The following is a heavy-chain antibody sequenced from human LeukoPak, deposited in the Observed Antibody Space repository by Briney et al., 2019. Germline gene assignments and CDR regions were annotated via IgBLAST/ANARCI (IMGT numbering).Heavy chain of an antibody. CDR1: GFPFSSYA. D-gene: IGHD2-2*01. V-gene: IGHV3-64*01. CDR2: ISSNGGST. CDR3: ARDQAGGYCSSTSCYSPFDY. Sequence: GGSLRLSCAASGFPFSSYAMHWVRPAPGKGLEYVSAISSNGGSTYYANSVKGRFTISRDNSKNTLYLQMGSLRAEDMAVYYCARDQAGGYCSSTSCYSPFDYWGQGTLVTVSS. J-gene: IGHJ4*02.